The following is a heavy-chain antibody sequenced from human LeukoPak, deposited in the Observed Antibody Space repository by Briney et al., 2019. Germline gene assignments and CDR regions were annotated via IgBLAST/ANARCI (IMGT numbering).Heavy chain of an antibody. CDR2: IWTYGSAK. V-gene: IGHV3-33*01. D-gene: IGHD1-26*01. CDR3: ARRSSGTSAFDI. Sequence: HSGRSLTLSCAPSGFTFSSNCMHWVRPAPGKGLEWVAVIWTYGSAKYYADSVKGRFTSSRDNSQNTLFLQMNSLSAEDTAVYYCARRSSGTSAFDIWGQGTLVTVSS. CDR1: GFTFSSNC. J-gene: IGHJ3*02.